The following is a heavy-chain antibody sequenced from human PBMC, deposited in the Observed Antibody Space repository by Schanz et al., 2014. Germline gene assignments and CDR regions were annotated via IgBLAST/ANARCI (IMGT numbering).Heavy chain of an antibody. J-gene: IGHJ6*02. D-gene: IGHD1-20*01. Sequence: EVQLVESGGGLVQPGGSLRFSCAASGFAFSSFALSWVRQSPGKGLEWVSAISGNGETTYYAASVKGRFTISRDNSKNALFLQMNSLRADDPAVFYYSASIPGTPNNPYCHGMDVWGQGTTVAVSS. CDR3: SASIPGTPNNPYCHGMDV. V-gene: IGHV3-23*04. CDR2: ISGNGETT. CDR1: GFAFSSFA.